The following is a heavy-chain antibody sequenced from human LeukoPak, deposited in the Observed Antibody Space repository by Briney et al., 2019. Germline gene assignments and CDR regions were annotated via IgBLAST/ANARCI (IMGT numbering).Heavy chain of an antibody. CDR1: GFTFSNAW. V-gene: IGHV3-15*01. D-gene: IGHD6-19*01. Sequence: GGSLRLSCAASGFTFSNAWMSWVRQAPGKGLEWVGCIKSKTDGGTTDYAAPVKGRFTISRDDSKNTLYLQMNSLKTEDTAVYYCTTVHHAIAVASKTDYWGQGTLVTVSS. CDR2: IKSKTDGGTT. CDR3: TTVHHAIAVASKTDY. J-gene: IGHJ4*02.